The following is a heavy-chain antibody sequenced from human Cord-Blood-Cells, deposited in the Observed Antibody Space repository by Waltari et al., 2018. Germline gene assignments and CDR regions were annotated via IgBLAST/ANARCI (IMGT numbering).Heavy chain of an antibody. CDR1: GGSISSGDYY. J-gene: IGHJ2*01. CDR3: ARAGSSYWYFDL. V-gene: IGHV4-30-4*01. Sequence: QVQLQESGPGLVKPSQTLSLTCTVPGGSISSGDYYLSWFRQPPGQGLEWIGYIYYSGSTYYNPSLKSRVTISVDTSKNQFSLKLSSVTAADTAVYYCARAGSSYWYFDLWGRGTLVTVSS. CDR2: IYYSGST.